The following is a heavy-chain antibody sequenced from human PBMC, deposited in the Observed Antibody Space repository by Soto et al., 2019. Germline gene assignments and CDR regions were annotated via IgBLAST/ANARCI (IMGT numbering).Heavy chain of an antibody. V-gene: IGHV3-23*01. CDR2: ISGSGGST. Sequence: GSLRLSCAASGFTFSSYAMSWVRQAPGKGLEWVSAISGSGGSTYYADSVKGRFTISRDNSKNTLYLQMNSLRAEDTAVYYCAKDRGYSYGYTLYYYYYGMDVWGQGTTVTVSS. J-gene: IGHJ6*02. D-gene: IGHD5-18*01. CDR3: AKDRGYSYGYTLYYYYYGMDV. CDR1: GFTFSSYA.